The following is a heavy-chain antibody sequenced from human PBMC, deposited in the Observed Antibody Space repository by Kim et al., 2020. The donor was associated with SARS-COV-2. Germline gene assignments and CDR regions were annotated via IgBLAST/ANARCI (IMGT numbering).Heavy chain of an antibody. J-gene: IGHJ5*02. D-gene: IGHD3-10*01. CDR3: ARARQTYYYGSGSYSNWVDP. CDR2: INHSGST. CDR1: GGSFSGYY. Sequence: SETLSLTCAVYGGSFSGYYWSWIRQPPGKGLEWIGEINHSGSTKYNPSLKSRVTISVDTSKNQFSLKLSSVTAADTAVYYCARARQTYYYGSGSYSNWVDPWGQGTLVTVSS. V-gene: IGHV4-34*01.